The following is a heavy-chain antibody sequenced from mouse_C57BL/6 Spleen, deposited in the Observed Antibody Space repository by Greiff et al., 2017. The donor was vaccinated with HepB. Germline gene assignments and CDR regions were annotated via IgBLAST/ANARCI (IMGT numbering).Heavy chain of an antibody. D-gene: IGHD2-4*01. V-gene: IGHV1-26*01. CDR2: INPNNGGT. CDR1: GYTFTDYY. Sequence: EVQLQQSGPELVKPGASVKISCKASGYTFTDYYMNWVKQSHGKSLEWIGDINPNNGGTSYNQKFKGKATLTVDKSSSTAYMELRSLTSEDSAVYYCAEDYDVGAYWGQGTLVTVSA. J-gene: IGHJ3*01. CDR3: AEDYDVGAY.